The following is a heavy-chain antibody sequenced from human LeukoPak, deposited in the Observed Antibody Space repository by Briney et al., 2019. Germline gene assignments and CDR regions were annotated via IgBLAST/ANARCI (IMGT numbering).Heavy chain of an antibody. CDR1: GFTFRSYE. CDR3: TTGWGRNFDWLLFDY. D-gene: IGHD3-9*01. CDR2: IKSKTDGGTI. J-gene: IGHJ4*02. V-gene: IGHV3-15*01. Sequence: PGGSLRLSCEDSGFTFRSYEMNWVRQAPGKGLEWIGRIKSKTDGGTIEYAAPVKGRFTISRDDSKNMLYLQMNSLKTEDTAVYYCTTGWGRNFDWLLFDYWGQGTLVTVSS.